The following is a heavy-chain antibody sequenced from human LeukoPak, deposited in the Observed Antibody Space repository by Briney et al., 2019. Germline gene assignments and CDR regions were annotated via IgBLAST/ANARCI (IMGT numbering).Heavy chain of an antibody. D-gene: IGHD2/OR15-2a*01. V-gene: IGHV4-4*02. CDR3: ARDLSRGFDP. Sequence: SETLSLTCAVSGGSISSSNWWSWVRQPPGKGLEWIGEIYHSGSANYNPSLKSRVTISVDTSKNQFSLKLSSVTAADTAVYYCARDLSRGFDPWGQGTLVTVSS. J-gene: IGHJ5*02. CDR2: IYHSGSA. CDR1: GGSISSSNW.